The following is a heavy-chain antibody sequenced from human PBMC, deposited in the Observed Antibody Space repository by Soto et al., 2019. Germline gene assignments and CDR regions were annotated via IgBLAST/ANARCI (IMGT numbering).Heavy chain of an antibody. J-gene: IGHJ6*02. Sequence: QVQLVQSGAEVKKPGSSVKVSCKASGGTFSSYAISWVRQAPGQGLEWMGGIIPIFGTADYAQKSQGRVTITADESTSTAYMELSSLRSEDTAVYYCARQGDPGGYYYYGMDVWGQGTTVTVSS. CDR2: IIPIFGTA. V-gene: IGHV1-69*12. CDR3: ARQGDPGGYYYYGMDV. D-gene: IGHD2-21*02. CDR1: GGTFSSYA.